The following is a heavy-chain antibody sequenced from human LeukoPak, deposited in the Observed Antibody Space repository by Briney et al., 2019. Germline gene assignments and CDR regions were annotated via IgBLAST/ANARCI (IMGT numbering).Heavy chain of an antibody. D-gene: IGHD3-10*01. J-gene: IGHJ6*02. V-gene: IGHV4-4*07. Sequence: SETLSLTCTVSGGSISSYYWSWIRQPAGKGLEWIGRIYSSGSTNYNPSLKSRVTMSVDTSKNQFSLKVRSVTAADTAVYYCARISGFGDLRTYFYYGMDVWGQGTTITVPS. CDR3: ARISGFGDLRTYFYYGMDV. CDR1: GGSISSYY. CDR2: IYSSGST.